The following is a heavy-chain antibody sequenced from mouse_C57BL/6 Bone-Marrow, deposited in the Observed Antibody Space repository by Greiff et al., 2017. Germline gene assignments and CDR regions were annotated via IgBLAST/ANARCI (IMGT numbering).Heavy chain of an antibody. D-gene: IGHD1-1*01. J-gene: IGHJ4*01. CDR1: GYTFTSYW. Sequence: QVQLQQPGAELVKPGASVKVSCKASGYTFTSYWMHWVKQRPGQGLEWIGRIHPSDSDTNYNQKFKGKATLTVDKSSSTAYMQLSSLTSEDSAVYYCAIFPSITTVVESPYYYAMDYWGQGTSVTVSS. CDR2: IHPSDSDT. CDR3: AIFPSITTVVESPYYYAMDY. V-gene: IGHV1-74*01.